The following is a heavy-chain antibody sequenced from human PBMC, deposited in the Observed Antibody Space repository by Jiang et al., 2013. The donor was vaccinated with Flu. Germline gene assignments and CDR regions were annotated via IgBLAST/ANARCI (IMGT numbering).Heavy chain of an antibody. D-gene: IGHD3-22*01. CDR3: ARHRRFGNSGYYYYFDY. J-gene: IGHJ4*02. CDR1: GGSISSSSYY. CDR2: IYYSGST. Sequence: LLKPSETLSLTCTVSGGSISSSSYYWGWIRQPPGKGLEWIGSIYYSGSTFYNPSLTSRVTISVDSSKNQFSLKLSSVTAADTAVFYCARHRRFGNSGYYYYFDYWGQGTLVTVSS. V-gene: IGHV4-39*07.